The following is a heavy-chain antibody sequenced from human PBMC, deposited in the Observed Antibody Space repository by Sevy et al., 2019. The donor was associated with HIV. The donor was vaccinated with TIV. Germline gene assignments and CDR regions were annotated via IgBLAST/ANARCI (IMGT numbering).Heavy chain of an antibody. Sequence: GGSLRLSCAASGFTVSSNYMSWVRQAPGKGLEWVSVIYSGGSTYYADSVKGRFTISRDNSKNTLYLQMNSLRAEATAVYYCARDWGYGDYVSDYYYYGMDVWGQGTTVTVSS. J-gene: IGHJ6*02. CDR1: GFTVSSNY. V-gene: IGHV3-53*01. D-gene: IGHD4-17*01. CDR2: IYSGGST. CDR3: ARDWGYGDYVSDYYYYGMDV.